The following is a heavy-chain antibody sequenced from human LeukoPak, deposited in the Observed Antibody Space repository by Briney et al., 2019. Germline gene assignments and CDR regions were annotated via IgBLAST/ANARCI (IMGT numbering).Heavy chain of an antibody. Sequence: SVEVSCKASGGTFSSYTISWVRQAPGQGLEWMGRIIPILGIANYAQKFQGRVTITADKSTSTAYMELSSLRSEDTAVYYCARRVFDFWSGQTSKYYYYYMDVWGKGTTVTVSS. D-gene: IGHD3-3*01. CDR1: GGTFSSYT. J-gene: IGHJ6*03. V-gene: IGHV1-69*02. CDR3: ARRVFDFWSGQTSKYYYYYMDV. CDR2: IIPILGIA.